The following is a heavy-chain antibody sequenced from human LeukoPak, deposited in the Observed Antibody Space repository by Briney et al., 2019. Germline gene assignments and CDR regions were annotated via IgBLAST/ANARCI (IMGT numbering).Heavy chain of an antibody. CDR2: IYTSGST. CDR3: ASTKLGIFEDWYFDL. Sequence: SETLSLPCIASGVSLSIYSWSWIRQPAGKGLEWIGRIYTSGSTNYNPSLKSRVTMSVDTSKNQFSLKLSSVTAADTAVYYCASTKLGIFEDWYFDLWGRGTLVTVSS. CDR1: GVSLSIYS. D-gene: IGHD7-27*01. J-gene: IGHJ2*01. V-gene: IGHV4-4*07.